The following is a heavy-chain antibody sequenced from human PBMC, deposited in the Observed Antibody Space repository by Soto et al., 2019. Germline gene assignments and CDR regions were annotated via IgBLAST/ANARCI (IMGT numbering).Heavy chain of an antibody. CDR3: ARYCTNGVCYRGYGMDV. Sequence: FETLSLSSTVSGGSISSYDGIWILQPPGKGLEWIGYIYYSGSTNYNPSLKSRVTISVDTSKNQFSLKLSSVTAADTAVYYCARYCTNGVCYRGYGMDVWGQGTTVTVSS. D-gene: IGHD2-8*01. V-gene: IGHV4-59*01. CDR2: IYYSGST. J-gene: IGHJ6*02. CDR1: GGSISSYD.